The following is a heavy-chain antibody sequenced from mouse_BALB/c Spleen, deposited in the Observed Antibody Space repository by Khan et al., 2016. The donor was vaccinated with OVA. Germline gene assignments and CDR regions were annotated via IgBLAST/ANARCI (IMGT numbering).Heavy chain of an antibody. CDR2: ISSGGST. J-gene: IGHJ3*01. CDR3: ARDYWFAY. CDR1: GFTFSNYA. Sequence: EVQLVESGGGLVQPGGSLKLSCAASGFTFSNYAMSGVRQTPEKRLEWVASISSGGSTYYPDSVKGRFTISRDNARNILYLQMSSLRSEDTAMYYCARDYWFAYWGQGTLVTVS. V-gene: IGHV5-6-5*01.